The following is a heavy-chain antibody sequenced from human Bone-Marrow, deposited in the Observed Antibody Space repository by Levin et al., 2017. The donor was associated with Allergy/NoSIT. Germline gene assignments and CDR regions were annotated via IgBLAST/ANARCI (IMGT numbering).Heavy chain of an antibody. Sequence: ASVKVSCKASGYTFTDYYMHWVRQAPGQGLEWMGWINPNSGDTNYAQKFQGRVTMTRDTSINTAYMELSRLRSDDTAVYYCARDGAFDYWGQGTLVTVSS. CDR2: INPNSGDT. V-gene: IGHV1-2*02. CDR3: ARDGAFDY. J-gene: IGHJ4*02. CDR1: GYTFTDYY. D-gene: IGHD3-16*01.